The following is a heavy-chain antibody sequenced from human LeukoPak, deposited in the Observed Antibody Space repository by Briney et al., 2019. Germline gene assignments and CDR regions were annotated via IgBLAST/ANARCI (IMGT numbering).Heavy chain of an antibody. V-gene: IGHV4-4*09. Sequence: SETLSLTCTVSGGSISSYYWSWIRQPPGKGLEWIGYIYTSGSTNYNPSLKSRVTISVDTSKNQFSLKLSSVTAADTAVYYCARLHYCSGGSCYPDYYYYYYMDVWGKGTTVTVSS. CDR3: ARLHYCSGGSCYPDYYYYYYMDV. J-gene: IGHJ6*03. CDR2: IYTSGST. CDR1: GGSISSYY. D-gene: IGHD2-15*01.